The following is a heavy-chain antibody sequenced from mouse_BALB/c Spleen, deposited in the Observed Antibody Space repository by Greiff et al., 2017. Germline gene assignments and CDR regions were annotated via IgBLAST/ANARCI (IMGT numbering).Heavy chain of an antibody. CDR3: ATNDGPAY. D-gene: IGHD2-3*01. CDR1: GYTFSSYW. CDR2: ILPGSGST. Sequence: VQRVESGAELVKPGASVKISCKATGYTFSSYWIEWVKQRPGHGLEWIGEILPGSGSTNYNEKFKGKATFTADTSSNTAYMQLSSLTSEDSAVYYCATNDGPAYWGQGTLVTVSA. V-gene: IGHV1-9*01. J-gene: IGHJ3*01.